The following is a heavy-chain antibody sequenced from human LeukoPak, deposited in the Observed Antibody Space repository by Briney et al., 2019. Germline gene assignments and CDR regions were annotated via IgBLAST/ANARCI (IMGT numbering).Heavy chain of an antibody. CDR1: GGSFSGYY. CDR3: ARHGPVPNGSGWYRGIRGTFDY. Sequence: PSETLSLTCAVYGGSFSGYYWSWIRQPPGKGLEWIGEINHSGSTNYNPSLKSRVTISVDTSKNQFSLKLSSVTAADTAVYYCARHGPVPNGSGWYRGIRGTFDYWGQGTLVTVSS. J-gene: IGHJ4*02. D-gene: IGHD6-19*01. CDR2: INHSGST. V-gene: IGHV4-34*01.